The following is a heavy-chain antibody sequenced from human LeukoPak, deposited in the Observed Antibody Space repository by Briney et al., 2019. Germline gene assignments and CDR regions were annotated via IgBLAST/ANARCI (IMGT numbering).Heavy chain of an antibody. J-gene: IGHJ4*02. Sequence: PSQTMSLTCTVSGGSISRGGYYWSWIRQHPGKGLEWIGYIYYSGSTYYNPSLKSRVTISVDTSKNQFSLKLSSVTAADTAVYYCARLLAVAGPGPFDYWGQGTLVTVSS. CDR3: ARLLAVAGPGPFDY. D-gene: IGHD6-19*01. CDR2: IYYSGST. CDR1: GGSISRGGYY. V-gene: IGHV4-31*03.